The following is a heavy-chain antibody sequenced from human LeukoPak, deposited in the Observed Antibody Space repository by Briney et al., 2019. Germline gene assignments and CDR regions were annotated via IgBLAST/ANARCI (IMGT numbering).Heavy chain of an antibody. CDR3: ARALNPGDSSRIFDY. V-gene: IGHV4-59*01. CDR1: GGSISSYY. CDR2: IYYSGST. Sequence: SETLSLTCTVSGGSISSYYWSWIRQSPGKGLEWIGYIYYSGSTNYNPSLKSRVTISVDTSKNQFSLKLSSVTAADTAVYYCARALNPGDSSRIFDYWGQGTLVTVSS. D-gene: IGHD4-17*01. J-gene: IGHJ4*02.